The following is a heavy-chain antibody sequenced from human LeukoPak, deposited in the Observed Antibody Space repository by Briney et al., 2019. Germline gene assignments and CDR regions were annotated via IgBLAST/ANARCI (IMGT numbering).Heavy chain of an antibody. V-gene: IGHV1-69*13. CDR2: IIPIFGTA. J-gene: IGHJ4*02. D-gene: IGHD3-22*01. Sequence: ASVKVSCKASGGTFSSYAISWVRQAPGQGLEWMGGIIPIFGTANYAQKFQGRGTITADESTSTAYMELSRLRSEDTAVYYCARGRTGYYYDSSGYYPFDYWGQGTLVTVSS. CDR3: ARGRTGYYYDSSGYYPFDY. CDR1: GGTFSSYA.